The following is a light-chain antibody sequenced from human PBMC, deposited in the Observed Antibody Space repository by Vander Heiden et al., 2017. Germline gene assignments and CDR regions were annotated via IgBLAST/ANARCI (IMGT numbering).Light chain of an antibody. J-gene: IGKJ2*01. V-gene: IGKV1-5*03. Sequence: DIQMTQSPSTLSASVGDRVTITCRASQSISSWLAWYQQKPGKAPKLLIYKASSLESGVPSRFSGSGSGTEFTLTISSLQPDDFATYYCQQYNSYPYTFGQGTKMEIK. CDR3: QQYNSYPYT. CDR1: QSISSW. CDR2: KAS.